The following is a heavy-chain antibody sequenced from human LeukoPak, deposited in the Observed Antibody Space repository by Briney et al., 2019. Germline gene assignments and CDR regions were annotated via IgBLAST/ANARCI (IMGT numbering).Heavy chain of an antibody. CDR2: IYYSGST. CDR3: ARARPGSGSWYPRYHFDY. D-gene: IGHD6-13*01. Sequence: SETLSLTCTASGGSISSSSYYWGWIRQPPGKGLEWIGSIYYSGSTYYNPSLKSRVTISVDTSKNQFSLKLSSVTAADTAVYYCARARPGSGSWYPRYHFDYWGQGTLVTVSS. V-gene: IGHV4-39*07. CDR1: GGSISSSSYY. J-gene: IGHJ4*02.